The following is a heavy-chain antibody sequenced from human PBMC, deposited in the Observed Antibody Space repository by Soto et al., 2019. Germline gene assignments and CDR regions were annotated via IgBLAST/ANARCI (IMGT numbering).Heavy chain of an antibody. V-gene: IGHV4-30-4*01. CDR2: IYYSGST. J-gene: IGHJ4*02. CDR1: GGSISSGDYY. Sequence: PSETLSLTCTVSGGSISSGDYYWSWIRHPPGKGLEWIGYIYYSGSTYYNPSLKSRVTISVDTSKNQFSLKLSSVTAADTAVYYCARVGGLGATTIDYWGQGTLVTVSS. CDR3: ARVGGLGATTIDY. D-gene: IGHD3-16*01.